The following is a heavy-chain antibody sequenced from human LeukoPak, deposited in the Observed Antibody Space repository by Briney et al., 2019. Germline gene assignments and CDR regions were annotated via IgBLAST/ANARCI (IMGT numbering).Heavy chain of an antibody. V-gene: IGHV3-9*01. Sequence: GGSLRLSCAASGFTFDDYAMHWVRQAPGKGLEWVSGISWNSGSIGYADSVKGRFTISRDNAKNSLYPQMNSLRAEDTALYYCAKDRGRDYYDSSGYYDYWGQGTLVTVSS. CDR2: ISWNSGSI. D-gene: IGHD3-22*01. CDR1: GFTFDDYA. CDR3: AKDRGRDYYDSSGYYDY. J-gene: IGHJ4*02.